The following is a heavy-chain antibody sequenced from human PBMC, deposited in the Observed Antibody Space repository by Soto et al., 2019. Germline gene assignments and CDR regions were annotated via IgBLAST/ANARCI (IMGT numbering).Heavy chain of an antibody. CDR1: GYTFTSYG. D-gene: IGHD2-2*01. Sequence: GASVKVSCKASGYTFTSYGISWVRQAPGQGLEWMGWISAYNGNTNYAQKLQGRVTMTTDTSTSTAYMELRSLRSDDTAVYYCALKGQYCSSTSCYYGMHVWGQGTTDTVSS. V-gene: IGHV1-18*01. J-gene: IGHJ6*02. CDR3: ALKGQYCSSTSCYYGMHV. CDR2: ISAYNGNT.